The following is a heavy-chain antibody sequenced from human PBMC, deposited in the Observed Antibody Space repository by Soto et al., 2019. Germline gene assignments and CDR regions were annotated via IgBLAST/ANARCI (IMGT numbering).Heavy chain of an antibody. D-gene: IGHD4-17*01. V-gene: IGHV1-18*01. Sequence: QVQLVQSGAEVKKPGASVKVSCKASGYTFTSYGISWLRQAPRQGLEWMGWISTYNGNTNYVQKVQGRVTMTTDTSTSTAYMEVRSLRSDDTAVYYCARGDYGDYLWFDPWGQGTLVTVSS. CDR2: ISTYNGNT. CDR1: GYTFTSYG. CDR3: ARGDYGDYLWFDP. J-gene: IGHJ5*02.